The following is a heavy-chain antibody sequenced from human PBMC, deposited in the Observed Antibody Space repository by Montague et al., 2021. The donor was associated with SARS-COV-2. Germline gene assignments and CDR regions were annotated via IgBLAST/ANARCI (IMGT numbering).Heavy chain of an antibody. V-gene: IGHV4-39*07. CDR1: GGSISSSSYY. CDR3: ARGTRIAMLVVVTRYGLDI. D-gene: IGHD3-22*01. J-gene: IGHJ6*02. CDR2: NYYTGST. Sequence: SETLSLTCTVSGGSISSSSYYWGRIRPPPGKGLEWFGSNYYTGSTYYNPSLQSRVTISAGTSKNQFSLKLSSVTAAATAVYYCARGTRIAMLVVVTRYGLDIWGQGTTVTVSS.